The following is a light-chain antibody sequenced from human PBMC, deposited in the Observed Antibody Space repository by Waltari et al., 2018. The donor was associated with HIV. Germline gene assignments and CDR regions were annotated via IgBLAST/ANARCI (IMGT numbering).Light chain of an antibody. CDR3: SSYTGSNNPPYV. Sequence: QSALTQPPSASGSPGQSVTISCTGTSSDVGGYDFVSWYQQHPGKAPKLMIYEVSKRPSGFPDRFSGSKSGNTSSLTVSGLQVEDEADYYCSSYTGSNNPPYVFGTGTKVTVL. CDR2: EVS. J-gene: IGLJ1*01. CDR1: SSDVGGYDF. V-gene: IGLV2-8*01.